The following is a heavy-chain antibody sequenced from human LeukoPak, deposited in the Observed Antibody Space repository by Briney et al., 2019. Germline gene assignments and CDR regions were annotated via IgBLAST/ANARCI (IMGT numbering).Heavy chain of an antibody. V-gene: IGHV3-23*01. CDR1: GFTFSSFA. J-gene: IGHJ4*02. D-gene: IGHD3-10*01. CDR3: AKDGRFGESFDY. CDR2: ISGIGGST. Sequence: GGSLRLSCAASGFTFSSFAMSWVREAPGKGLEWGLAISGIGGSTYYADSVKGPVTISRDNSKNTLYLQMNSLRAEDTAVYYFAKDGRFGESFDYWGQRTLVTVSS.